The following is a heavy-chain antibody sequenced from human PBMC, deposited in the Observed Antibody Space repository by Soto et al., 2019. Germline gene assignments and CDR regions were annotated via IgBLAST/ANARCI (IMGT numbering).Heavy chain of an antibody. CDR3: ARGIKYGAYSRWFAP. J-gene: IGHJ5*02. Sequence: QVQLVQSGAEVKKPGASVKVSCKASGYTFTSYDINWVRQATGQGLEYLGWMNSNSGNTGYVQKFQGRVTMTRDTSISTAYMELSSLRSEDSAVYFCARGIKYGAYSRWFAPWGQGTLVTVSS. CDR2: MNSNSGNT. V-gene: IGHV1-8*01. D-gene: IGHD4-17*01. CDR1: GYTFTSYD.